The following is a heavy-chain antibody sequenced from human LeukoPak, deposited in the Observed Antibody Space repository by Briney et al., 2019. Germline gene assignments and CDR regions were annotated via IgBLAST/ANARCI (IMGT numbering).Heavy chain of an antibody. CDR3: AKAPDSSGWYGGFDY. Sequence: GGSLRLSCAASGFTFSSYAMSWVRQAPGKGLEWVSAISGSGGSTYYADSVKGRFTISRDNAKNTLYLQMNSLRAEDTAVYYCAKAPDSSGWYGGFDYWGQGTLVTVSS. CDR1: GFTFSSYA. V-gene: IGHV3-23*01. CDR2: ISGSGGST. J-gene: IGHJ4*02. D-gene: IGHD6-19*01.